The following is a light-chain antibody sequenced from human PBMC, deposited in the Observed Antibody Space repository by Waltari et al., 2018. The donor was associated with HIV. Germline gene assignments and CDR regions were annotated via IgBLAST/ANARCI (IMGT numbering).Light chain of an antibody. CDR3: MQGRETPLT. CDR2: LGS. CDR1: QSLLKSNGYIY. J-gene: IGKJ4*01. Sequence: DIVMTQSPLSLPVTPGEPASISCRSSQSLLKSNGYIYLDWFLQKPGQSPQLLICLGSNRASVVPDRFSASASATDFRRQISRVEAEDVGVYYCMQGRETPLTFGGGTKVDI. V-gene: IGKV2-28*01.